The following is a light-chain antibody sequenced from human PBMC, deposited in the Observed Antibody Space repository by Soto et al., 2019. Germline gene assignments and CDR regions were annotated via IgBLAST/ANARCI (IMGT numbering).Light chain of an antibody. V-gene: IGKV3-20*01. CDR1: QSVSSSY. Sequence: SSTPRKSAALCRRASQSVSSSYLAWYQQKPGQAPRLLIYGASSRATGTPDRFSASGSGTDVTLTISRLESEEFAGYYCQQHGSSLLTYGQGTRLEI. CDR3: QQHGSSLLT. J-gene: IGKJ5*01. CDR2: GAS.